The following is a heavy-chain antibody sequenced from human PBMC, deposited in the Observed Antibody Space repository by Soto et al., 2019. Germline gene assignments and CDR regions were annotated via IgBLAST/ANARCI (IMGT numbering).Heavy chain of an antibody. CDR2: IKSKTDGGST. V-gene: IGHV3-15*07. CDR3: AKEIYDFWSGYSNYFDY. Sequence: GGSLRLSCAASGFTLNTAWINWVRQAPGKGLEWVGRIKSKTDGGSTYYADSVKGRFTISRDNSKNTLYLQMNSLRAEDTAVYYCAKEIYDFWSGYSNYFDYWGQGTLVTVSS. D-gene: IGHD3-3*01. J-gene: IGHJ4*02. CDR1: GFTLNTAW.